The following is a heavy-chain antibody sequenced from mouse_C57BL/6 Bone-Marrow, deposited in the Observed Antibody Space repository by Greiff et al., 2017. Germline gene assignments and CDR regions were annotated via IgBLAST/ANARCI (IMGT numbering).Heavy chain of an antibody. V-gene: IGHV1-15*01. CDR3: TIYYNYAMDY. J-gene: IGHJ4*01. Sequence: QVQLQQSGAELVRPGASVTLSCKASGYTFTDYEMHWVKQTPVHGLEWIGAIDPETGGTAYNQKCKGKAILTADKSSSTAYMELRSLTSEDSAVYYCTIYYNYAMDYWGQGTSVTVSS. CDR1: GYTFTDYE. CDR2: IDPETGGT. D-gene: IGHD2-1*01.